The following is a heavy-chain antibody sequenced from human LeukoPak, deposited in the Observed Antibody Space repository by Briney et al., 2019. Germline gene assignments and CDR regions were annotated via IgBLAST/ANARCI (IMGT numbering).Heavy chain of an antibody. J-gene: IGHJ4*02. CDR3: AKGQFRPWFGESTGSPFDY. Sequence: GGSLRLSCAASGFTFSSYGMHWVRQAPGKGLEWVAFIRYDGSNKYYADSVKGRFTISRDNSKNTLYLQMNSLRAEDTAVYYCAKGQFRPWFGESTGSPFDYWGQGTLVTVSS. CDR2: IRYDGSNK. V-gene: IGHV3-30*02. D-gene: IGHD3-10*01. CDR1: GFTFSSYG.